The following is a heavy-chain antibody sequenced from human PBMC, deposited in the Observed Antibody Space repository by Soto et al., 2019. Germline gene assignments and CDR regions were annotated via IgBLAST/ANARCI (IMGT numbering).Heavy chain of an antibody. CDR3: ARETGGDNYGPGGFDI. V-gene: IGHV1-18*01. J-gene: IGHJ3*02. D-gene: IGHD5-18*01. CDR2: ISTFNGNT. Sequence: QVHLVQSGAEVKKPGASVTVSCKASGYTFTNYGINWVRQAPGHGLEWRGGISTFNGNTKFAQRLQGRVTMTRDTTTSTVYMDLKSLRYDETAVYFCARETGGDNYGPGGFDIWGQGTMVTVSS. CDR1: GYTFTNYG.